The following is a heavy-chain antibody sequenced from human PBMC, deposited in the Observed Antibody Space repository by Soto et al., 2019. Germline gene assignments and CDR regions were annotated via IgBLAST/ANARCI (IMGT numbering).Heavy chain of an antibody. J-gene: IGHJ6*02. CDR2: IFSNDEK. CDR1: GFSLSNARMG. CDR3: ARIRGVVVPAGERYYYGMDV. D-gene: IGHD2-2*01. V-gene: IGHV2-26*01. Sequence: QVTLKESGPVLVKPTETLTLTCTVSGFSLSNARMGVSWIRQPQGKALEWLAHIFSNDEKSYSTSLKSRLTISKDTSKSQVVLTMTNMDPVDTATYYCARIRGVVVPAGERYYYGMDVWGQGTTVTVSS.